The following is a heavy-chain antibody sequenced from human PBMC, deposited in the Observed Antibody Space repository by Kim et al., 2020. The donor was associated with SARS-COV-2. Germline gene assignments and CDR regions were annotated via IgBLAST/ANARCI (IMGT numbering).Heavy chain of an antibody. J-gene: IGHJ5*02. CDR3: ASSEPIIFGTLKFDP. Sequence: GGSLRLSCAASGFSFSTYWMHWVRQAPGKGLVWVSRVDPYGGLITYADSVKGRFTISRDDAKNTLYLQMNSLRVEDTAVYYCASSEPIIFGTLKFDPWGRGTLVTVSS. CDR2: VDPYGGLI. D-gene: IGHD3-9*01. V-gene: IGHV3-74*03. CDR1: GFSFSTYW.